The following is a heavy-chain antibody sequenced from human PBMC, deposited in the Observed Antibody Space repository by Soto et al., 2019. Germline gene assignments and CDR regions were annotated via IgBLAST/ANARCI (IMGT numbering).Heavy chain of an antibody. D-gene: IGHD5-12*01. CDR2: IKQDGSEK. J-gene: IGHJ4*02. CDR3: AREQVATTSFDY. Sequence: GGSLRLSCAASGLTFSSCWMSWVRQAPGKGLEWVANIKQDGSEKYYVDSVKGRFTISRDNAKNSLYLQMNSLRAEDTAVYYCAREQVATTSFDYWGQGTLVTVSS. V-gene: IGHV3-7*01. CDR1: GLTFSSCW.